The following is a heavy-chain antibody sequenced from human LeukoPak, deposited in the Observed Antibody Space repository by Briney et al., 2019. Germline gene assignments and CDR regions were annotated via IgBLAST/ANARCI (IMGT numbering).Heavy chain of an antibody. J-gene: IGHJ3*02. CDR3: ARDPYGPGAFDI. CDR1: GGSISSYY. V-gene: IGHV4-59*01. Sequence: SETLSLTCTVSGGSISSYYWSWIRQPPGKGLEWIGYIYYSGSTNYNPSLKSRVTIPVDTSKNQFSLKLSSVTAADTAVYYCARDPYGPGAFDIWGQGTMVTVSS. CDR2: IYYSGST. D-gene: IGHD4-17*01.